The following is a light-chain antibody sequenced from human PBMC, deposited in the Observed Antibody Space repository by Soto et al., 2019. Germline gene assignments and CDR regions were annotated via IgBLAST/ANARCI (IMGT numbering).Light chain of an antibody. CDR3: QQYKSFSPYT. V-gene: IGKV1-5*03. J-gene: IGKJ2*01. Sequence: DIQMTQSPSILSASVGDRVTITCRASQNINSWLAWYQQKPGKAPKLLIYKASSLESGVPSRFSGSGSGTEFTLTISSLQPDDFATYFCQQYKSFSPYTFGQGTKLDIK. CDR2: KAS. CDR1: QNINSW.